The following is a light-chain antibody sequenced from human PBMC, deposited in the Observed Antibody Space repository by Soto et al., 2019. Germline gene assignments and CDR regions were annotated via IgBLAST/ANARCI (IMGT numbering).Light chain of an antibody. V-gene: IGLV2-11*01. CDR1: SSDVGGYDY. Sequence: QSVLTQPRSVSGSPGQSVTISCTGTSSDVGGYDYVSWYQQHPGKAPKLMIYDVTKRPSGVPDRFSGSRSGNTASLTISGPQAEDDADYYCCSYAGTYTFYVFGTGTKVTVL. J-gene: IGLJ1*01. CDR2: DVT. CDR3: CSYAGTYTFYV.